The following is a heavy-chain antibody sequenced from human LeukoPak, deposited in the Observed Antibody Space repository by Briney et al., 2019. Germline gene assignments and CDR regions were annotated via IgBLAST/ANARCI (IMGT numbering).Heavy chain of an antibody. D-gene: IGHD3-10*01. CDR1: SYTFTDNS. J-gene: IGHJ4*02. CDR2: INPNSGDT. V-gene: IGHV1-2*02. Sequence: ASVKVSCKASSYTFTDNSIHWVRQAPGQGPQWMGWINPNSGDTHYARNFQDRVTLTRGTSLSTAYMELTSLRSDDTAMYYCARENSFGSGSYIFDSWGQGTLVTVSS. CDR3: ARENSFGSGSYIFDS.